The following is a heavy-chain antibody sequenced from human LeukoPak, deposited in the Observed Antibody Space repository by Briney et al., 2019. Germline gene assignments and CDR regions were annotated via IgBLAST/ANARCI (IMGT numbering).Heavy chain of an antibody. J-gene: IGHJ4*02. CDR1: GGSISSYY. CDR2: IYYSGST. Sequence: SETLSLTCTVSGGSISSYYWSWIRQPPGKGLEWIGYIYYSGSTNYNPSLKSRVTISVDTSKNQFSLKLSSVTAADTAVYYCVRSVQRWLVDYWGQGTLVTVSS. CDR3: VRSVQRWLVDY. D-gene: IGHD6-19*01. V-gene: IGHV4-59*01.